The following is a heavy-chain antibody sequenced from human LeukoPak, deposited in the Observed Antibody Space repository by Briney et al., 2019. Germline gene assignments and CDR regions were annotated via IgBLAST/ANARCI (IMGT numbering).Heavy chain of an antibody. CDR1: GGSISSSSYY. D-gene: IGHD2-2*02. Sequence: PSETLSLTCTVSGGSISSSSYYWGWIRQPPGKGLEWIGSIYYSGSTYYNPSLKSRVTISVDTSKNQFSLKLSSVTAADTAVYYCARLSDIPDYWGQGTLVTVSS. CDR2: IYYSGST. V-gene: IGHV4-39*01. J-gene: IGHJ4*02. CDR3: ARLSDIPDY.